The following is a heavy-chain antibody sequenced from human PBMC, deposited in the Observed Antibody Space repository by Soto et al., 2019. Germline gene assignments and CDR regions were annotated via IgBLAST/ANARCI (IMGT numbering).Heavy chain of an antibody. V-gene: IGHV3-21*01. CDR2: VSTGTTYQ. CDR3: VRGGEDITSPYGMDV. CDR1: GFSFSAYT. D-gene: IGHD3-16*01. J-gene: IGHJ6*02. Sequence: EGRLVESGGGLVKPGGSLRLSCAASGFSFSAYTMIWVRQAPGKGLQWVSSVSTGTTYQEYADSVKGRFTIPRDDANQLVLLQMESQGPERTAVYYCVRGGEDITSPYGMDVWGQGTTVTVSS.